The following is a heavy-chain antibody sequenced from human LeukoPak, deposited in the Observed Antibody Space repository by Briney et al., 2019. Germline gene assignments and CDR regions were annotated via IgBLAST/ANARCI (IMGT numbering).Heavy chain of an antibody. CDR2: IIPIFGTA. Sequence: SVKVSCKASGGTFSSYAISWARQAPGQGLEWMGGIIPIFGTANYAQKFQGRVTITADESTSTAYMELSSLRSEDTAVYYCATEPRGYDFWSGYCCWFDPWGQGTLVTVSS. D-gene: IGHD3-3*01. CDR1: GGTFSSYA. CDR3: ATEPRGYDFWSGYCCWFDP. V-gene: IGHV1-69*13. J-gene: IGHJ5*02.